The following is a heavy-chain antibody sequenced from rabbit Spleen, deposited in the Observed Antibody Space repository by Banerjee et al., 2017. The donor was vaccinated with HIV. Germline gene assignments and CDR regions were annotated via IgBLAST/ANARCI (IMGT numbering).Heavy chain of an antibody. CDR2: LYTGNGKT. Sequence: QSLEESGGDLVKPGASLTLTCTASGFSFSSSYDMCWVRQAPGKGLEWIGCLYTGNGKTYYASWAKGRFTISKSSSTTVTLQMTSLTAADTATYFCARDAGVVGWNFGLWGQGTLVTVS. D-gene: IGHD4-2*01. J-gene: IGHJ4*01. CDR1: GFSFSSSYD. V-gene: IGHV1S40*01. CDR3: ARDAGVVGWNFGL.